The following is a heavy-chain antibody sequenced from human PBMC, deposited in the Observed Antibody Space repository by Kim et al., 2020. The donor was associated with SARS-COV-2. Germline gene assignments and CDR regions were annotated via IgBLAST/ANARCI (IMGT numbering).Heavy chain of an antibody. V-gene: IGHV1-46*01. CDR2: ST. Sequence: STSYAQKFQGRLTMTRDTSTSTVYMELSSLRSEDTAVYYCARNVDSGYDNWGQGTLVTVSS. CDR3: ARNVDSGYDN. D-gene: IGHD5-12*01. J-gene: IGHJ4*02.